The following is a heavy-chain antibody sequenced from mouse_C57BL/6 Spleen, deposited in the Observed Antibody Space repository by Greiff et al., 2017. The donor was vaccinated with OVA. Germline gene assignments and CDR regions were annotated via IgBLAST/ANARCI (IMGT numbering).Heavy chain of an antibody. Sequence: EVHLVESGGGLVKPGGSLKLSCAASGFTFSSYAMSWVRQTPEKRLEWVATISDGGSYTYYPDNVKGRFTISRDNAKNNLYLQMSHLKSEDTAMYYCAREQLALDYWGQGTTLTVSS. V-gene: IGHV5-4*01. CDR3: AREQLALDY. J-gene: IGHJ2*01. D-gene: IGHD4-1*02. CDR1: GFTFSSYA. CDR2: ISDGGSYT.